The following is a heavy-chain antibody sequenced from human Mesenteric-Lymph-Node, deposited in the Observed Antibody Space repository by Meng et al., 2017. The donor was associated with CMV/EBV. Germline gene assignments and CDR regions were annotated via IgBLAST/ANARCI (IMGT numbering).Heavy chain of an antibody. CDR2: IYYSGST. CDR3: ARGARGYCSSTSCPYYYYGMDV. CDR1: GGSISSGGYY. J-gene: IGHJ6*02. D-gene: IGHD2-2*01. V-gene: IGHV4-31*03. Sequence: SETLSLTCSVSGGSISSGGYYWSWIRQHREKGLEWIGYIYYSGSTYYNPSLKSRVTISVDTSKNQFSLKLSSVTAADTAVYYCARGARGYCSSTSCPYYYYGMDVWGQGTTVTVSS.